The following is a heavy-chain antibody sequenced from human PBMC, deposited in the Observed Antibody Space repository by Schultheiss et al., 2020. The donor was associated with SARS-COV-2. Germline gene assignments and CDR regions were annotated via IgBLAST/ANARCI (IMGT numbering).Heavy chain of an antibody. V-gene: IGHV3-30*03. CDR2: ISYDGSNK. J-gene: IGHJ4*02. CDR3: ARASRGYYGSGSYYNV. Sequence: GESLKISCAASGFTFSSYGMHWVRQAPGKGLEWVAVISYDGSNKYYADSVKGRFTISRDNSKNTLYLQMGSLRAEDMAVYYCARASRGYYGSGSYYNVWGQGTLVTVSS. D-gene: IGHD3-10*01. CDR1: GFTFSSYG.